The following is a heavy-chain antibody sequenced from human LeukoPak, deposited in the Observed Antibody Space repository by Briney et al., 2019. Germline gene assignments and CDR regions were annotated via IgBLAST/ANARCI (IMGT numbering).Heavy chain of an antibody. CDR3: AREGDRVATIGRAFLNWFDP. V-gene: IGHV1-69*13. CDR1: VGTLSRYV. CDR2: IIPIFGTA. J-gene: IGHJ5*02. D-gene: IGHD5-12*01. Sequence: GASVKVSCKASVGTLSRYVISWVRQAPGQGLEWMGGIIPIFGTAKYAQKFQGRVTIIADESTSTAYMELSSLRSEETAVYYCAREGDRVATIGRAFLNWFDPWGQGTLVTVSS.